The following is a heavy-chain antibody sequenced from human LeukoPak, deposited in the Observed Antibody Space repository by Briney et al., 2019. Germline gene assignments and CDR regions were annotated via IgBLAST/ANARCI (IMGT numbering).Heavy chain of an antibody. CDR3: AEDYDYVWGSPGYY. Sequence: GGSLRLSCAASGFTFSSYSMNWVRQAPGKGLEWVSSISSSSSYIYYADSVKGRFTISRDNSKNTLYLQMNSLRAEDTAVYYCAEDYDYVWGSPGYYWRQGTLVTVSS. J-gene: IGHJ4*02. CDR1: GFTFSSYS. D-gene: IGHD3-16*01. V-gene: IGHV3-21*01. CDR2: ISSSSSYI.